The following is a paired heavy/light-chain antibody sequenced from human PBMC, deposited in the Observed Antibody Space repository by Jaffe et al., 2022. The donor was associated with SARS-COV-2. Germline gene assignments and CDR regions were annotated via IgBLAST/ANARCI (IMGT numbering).Heavy chain of an antibody. D-gene: IGHD3-10*01. CDR2: FSTGGST. CDR3: ARFPWAAYYGMDV. Sequence: QLQLQESGPGLVKPSQTLSLTCTVSGGSISSASYHWTWIRQPAGKGLEWIGRFSTGGSTNYNPSLKSRVIISVETSKNQFSLNLSSVTAADTAVYYCARFPWAAYYGMDVWGQGTTVTVSS. CDR1: GGSISSASYH. V-gene: IGHV4-61*02. J-gene: IGHJ6*02.
Light chain of an antibody. V-gene: IGLV2-14*01. Sequence: QSALTQPASVSGSPGQSITISCTGTSSDVGGQNYVSWYQQHPGKAPKLMIYDVINRPSGVSDRFSGSKSGNTASLTISGLQAEDEADYYCSSYTSSSTLVFGGGTKLTVL. CDR1: SSDVGGQNY. J-gene: IGLJ2*01. CDR3: SSYTSSSTLV. CDR2: DVI.